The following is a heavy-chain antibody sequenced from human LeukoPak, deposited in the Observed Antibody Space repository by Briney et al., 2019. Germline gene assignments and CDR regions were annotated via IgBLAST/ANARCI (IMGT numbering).Heavy chain of an antibody. CDR2: IRSDGGAT. J-gene: IGHJ4*02. CDR1: GFSFSIYA. CDR3: ARGRELEFDS. D-gene: IGHD1-7*01. V-gene: IGHV3-64*02. Sequence: GVSLTLSCAGSGFSFSIYALHWVRQAPGKGLEYVSGIRSDGGATYYADSVKGRFTISRDNSKNTLSLQMGGLRAEDMAVYYCARGRELEFDSWGQGTLVTVSS.